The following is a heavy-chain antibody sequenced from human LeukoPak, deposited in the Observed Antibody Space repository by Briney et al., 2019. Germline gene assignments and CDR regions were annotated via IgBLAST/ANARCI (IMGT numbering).Heavy chain of an antibody. Sequence: ASVKVSCKASGGTFSSYAISWVRQAPGQGLEWMGGIIPIFGTANYAQKFQGRATITADESTSTAYMELSSLRSEDTAVYYCAGYDYGDHALDYWGQGTLVTVSS. J-gene: IGHJ4*02. CDR1: GGTFSSYA. D-gene: IGHD4-17*01. CDR3: AGYDYGDHALDY. CDR2: IIPIFGTA. V-gene: IGHV1-69*13.